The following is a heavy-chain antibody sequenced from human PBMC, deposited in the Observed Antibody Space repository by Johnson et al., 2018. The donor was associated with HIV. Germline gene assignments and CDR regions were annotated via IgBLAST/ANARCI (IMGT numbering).Heavy chain of an antibody. CDR1: GFTFSSYA. CDR2: IWYDGREK. Sequence: QVQLVESGGGLVQPGGSLRLSCAASGFTFSSYAMDWVRQAPGKGLEWVALIWYDGREKDYADSVKGRFTISRDNSKNTLYLQMNSLRAEDTAVYYCATDAFDIWGQGTMVTISS. CDR3: ATDAFDI. J-gene: IGHJ3*02. V-gene: IGHV3-33*08.